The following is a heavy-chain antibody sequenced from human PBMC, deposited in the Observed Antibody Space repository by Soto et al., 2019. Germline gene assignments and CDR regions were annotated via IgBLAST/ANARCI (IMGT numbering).Heavy chain of an antibody. Sequence: SVKVSCKASGGTLSIYTISWVLQAPGQGLEWMGRIIPILGIANYAQKFQGRVTITADKSTSTAYMELSSLRSEDTAVYYCARAGTGNYFDYWGQGTLVTVSS. CDR3: ARAGTGNYFDY. CDR2: IIPILGIA. V-gene: IGHV1-69*02. CDR1: GGTLSIYT. D-gene: IGHD3-10*01. J-gene: IGHJ4*01.